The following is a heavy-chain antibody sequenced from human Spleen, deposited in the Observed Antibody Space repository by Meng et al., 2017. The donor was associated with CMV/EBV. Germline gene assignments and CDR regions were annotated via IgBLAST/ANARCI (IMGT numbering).Heavy chain of an antibody. Sequence: VSVGSISSSSYYWGWIRQPPGKGLEWIGSIYYSGSTYYNPSLKSRVTISVDTSKNQFPLKLSSVTAADTAVYYCARGRGYSYGYLDYWGQGTLVTVSS. CDR3: ARGRGYSYGYLDY. CDR2: IYYSGST. J-gene: IGHJ4*02. CDR1: VGSISSSSYY. V-gene: IGHV4-39*01. D-gene: IGHD5-18*01.